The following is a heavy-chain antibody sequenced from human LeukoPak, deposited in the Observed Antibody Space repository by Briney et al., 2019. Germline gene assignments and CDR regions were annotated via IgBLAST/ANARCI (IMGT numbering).Heavy chain of an antibody. CDR3: ARDGGYSSSWSKTGLDY. V-gene: IGHV4-34*01. D-gene: IGHD6-13*01. CDR1: GGSFSGYY. J-gene: IGHJ4*02. Sequence: PSETLSLTCAVYGGSFSGYYWSWIRQPPGKGLEWIGEINHSGSTNYNPSLKSRVTISVDTSKNQFSLKLSSVTAADTAMYYCARDGGYSSSWSKTGLDYWGQGTLVTVSS. CDR2: INHSGST.